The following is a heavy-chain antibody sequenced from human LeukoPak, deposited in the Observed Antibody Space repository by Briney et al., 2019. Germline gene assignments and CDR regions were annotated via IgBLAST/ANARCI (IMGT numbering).Heavy chain of an antibody. CDR2: IYYSGST. CDR3: ASLSYNWNYVC. CDR1: GGSISSSSYY. V-gene: IGHV4-61*05. J-gene: IGHJ4*02. D-gene: IGHD1-7*01. Sequence: PSETLSLTCTVSGGSISSSSYYWGWIRQPPGKGLEWIGYIYYSGSTNYNPSLKSRVTISVDTSKNQFSLKLSSVTAADTAVYYCASLSYNWNYVCWGQGTLVTVSS.